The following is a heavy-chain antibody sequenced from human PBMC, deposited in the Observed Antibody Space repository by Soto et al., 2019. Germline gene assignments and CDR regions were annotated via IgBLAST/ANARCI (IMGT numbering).Heavy chain of an antibody. CDR3: AKDLVTVDLDAFDI. J-gene: IGHJ3*02. Sequence: PGGSLRLSCAASGFTFSSYAMSWVRQAPGKGLEWVSTISGSGGSTFYADSVKGRFTISRDNSKNTLSLQMISLRAEDTALYYCAKDLVTVDLDAFDIWGQGTMVTVSS. D-gene: IGHD5-12*01. CDR2: ISGSGGST. V-gene: IGHV3-23*01. CDR1: GFTFSSYA.